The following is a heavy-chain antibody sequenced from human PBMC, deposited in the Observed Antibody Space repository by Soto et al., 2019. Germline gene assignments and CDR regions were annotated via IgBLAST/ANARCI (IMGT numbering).Heavy chain of an antibody. CDR2: MNPGSGDT. J-gene: IGHJ5*02. Sequence: ASVKVSCKASGYTFTNNDVSWVRRATGQGLEWMGWMNPGSGDTGYAQKFQGRVTMTRDISTATAYMELNSLTSEDTAIYYCARMESFGSLNWFDPWGQGTLVTVSS. CDR1: GYTFTNND. V-gene: IGHV1-8*02. CDR3: ARMESFGSLNWFDP. D-gene: IGHD5-18*01.